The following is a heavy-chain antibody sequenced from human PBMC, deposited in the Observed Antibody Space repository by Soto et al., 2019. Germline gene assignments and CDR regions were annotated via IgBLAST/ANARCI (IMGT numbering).Heavy chain of an antibody. D-gene: IGHD4-17*01. V-gene: IGHV5-51*01. Sequence: GEPLKISCQVSGYTFTIYWIGWVRKMPGKGLEWMGIIYPSDSDTRYSPSFQGQVTISADQSINTAYLQWDSLKASDTAIYYCARPANTVADHFDLWGQGTPVTVSS. CDR3: ARPANTVADHFDL. CDR2: IYPSDSDT. CDR1: GYTFTIYW. J-gene: IGHJ4*02.